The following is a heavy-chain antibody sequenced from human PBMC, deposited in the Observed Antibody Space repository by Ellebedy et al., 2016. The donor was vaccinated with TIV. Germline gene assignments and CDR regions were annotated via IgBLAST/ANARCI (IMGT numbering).Heavy chain of an antibody. D-gene: IGHD4-17*01. J-gene: IGHJ6*02. V-gene: IGHV3-11*01. CDR1: GFTFSDHY. Sequence: GESLKISCAASGFTFSDHYMGWIRQTPGKGLEWVAYISTSRISTYYTDSVKGRFTISRDEAKNSLYLQMNSLRAKDTAVYYCARDDYGVSGGMDVWGQGTTVTVSS. CDR2: ISTSRIST. CDR3: ARDDYGVSGGMDV.